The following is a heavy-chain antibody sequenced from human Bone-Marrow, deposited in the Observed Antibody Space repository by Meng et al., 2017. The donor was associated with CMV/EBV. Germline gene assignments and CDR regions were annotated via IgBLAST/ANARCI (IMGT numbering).Heavy chain of an antibody. D-gene: IGHD6-13*01. CDR3: AKDIRSSPDCFEI. CDR1: GFTFDDYA. J-gene: IGHJ3*02. Sequence: SLKISCTASGFTFDDYAMHWVRQAPGKGLEWVSGVSWNSFIIAYADSVKGRFTISRDNARNSLNLQMNSLRPEDTGLYYCAKDIRSSPDCFEIWGQGTMVTVPS. CDR2: VSWNSFII. V-gene: IGHV3-9*01.